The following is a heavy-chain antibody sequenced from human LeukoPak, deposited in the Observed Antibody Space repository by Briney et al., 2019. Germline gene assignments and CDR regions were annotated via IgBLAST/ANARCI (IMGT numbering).Heavy chain of an antibody. CDR3: ARAYLYLSGSYGLDV. D-gene: IGHD3-10*01. CDR2: IYYTGAT. V-gene: IGHV4-39*01. CDR1: GGAISTTNHY. Sequence: PSETLSLTCTVSGGAISTTNHYWGWIRQPPGRGPEWIGFIYYTGATKYNWTFKSRVTLSVDTSMNQFSLQLTSVTASDAAVYHCARAYLYLSGSYGLDVWGHGATVTVSS. J-gene: IGHJ6*02.